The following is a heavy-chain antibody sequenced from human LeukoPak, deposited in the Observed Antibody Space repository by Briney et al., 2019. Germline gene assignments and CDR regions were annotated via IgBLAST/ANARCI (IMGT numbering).Heavy chain of an antibody. D-gene: IGHD6-13*01. Sequence: ASVKVSCKASGYTFTGYYMHWVRQAPGQGLEWMGCINPNSGGTNYAQKFQGRVTMTRDTSISTAYMELSRLRSDGTAVYYCARTGYSSSWYVAYFDYWGQGTLVTVSS. V-gene: IGHV1-2*02. CDR3: ARTGYSSSWYVAYFDY. CDR1: GYTFTGYY. CDR2: INPNSGGT. J-gene: IGHJ4*02.